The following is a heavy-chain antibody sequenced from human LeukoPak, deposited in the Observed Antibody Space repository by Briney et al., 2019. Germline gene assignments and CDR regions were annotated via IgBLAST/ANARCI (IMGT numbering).Heavy chain of an antibody. J-gene: IGHJ6*02. CDR3: AKVPYSDYGSGRPPFMDV. V-gene: IGHV3-23*01. CDR1: GFTFSNYA. Sequence: SGGSLRLSCVASGFTFSNYAMRWVRQAPGKGLEWVSTISDSGGSTYYADSVKGRFTISRDNSKNMLYLQMNSLRAEDTAIHYCAKVPYSDYGSGRPPFMDVWGQGTTVAVSS. CDR2: ISDSGGST. D-gene: IGHD3-10*01.